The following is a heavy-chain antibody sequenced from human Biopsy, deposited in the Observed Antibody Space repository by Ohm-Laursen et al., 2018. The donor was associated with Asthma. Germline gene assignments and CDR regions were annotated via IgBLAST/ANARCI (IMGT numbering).Heavy chain of an antibody. Sequence: GSSVKVFCKASGYTFIGCHIHWVRQAPGQRLEWMGWVNTGNGDTKYSQKFQGRVTITRDTSASTAYMELRSLRSEDTATYYCARTYYDFLTGQVKDVFGVWGQGTMVTVSS. CDR2: VNTGNGDT. D-gene: IGHD3-9*01. CDR3: ARTYYDFLTGQVKDVFGV. CDR1: GYTFIGCH. J-gene: IGHJ3*01. V-gene: IGHV1-3*04.